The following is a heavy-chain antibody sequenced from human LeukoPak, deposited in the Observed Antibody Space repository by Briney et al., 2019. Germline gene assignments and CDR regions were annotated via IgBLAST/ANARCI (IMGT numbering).Heavy chain of an antibody. CDR3: ARRDIVLMVY. V-gene: IGHV4-39*01. CDR1: GGSISSSSYY. D-gene: IGHD2-8*01. Sequence: SETLSLTCTVSGGSISSSSYYWGWIRQPPRKGLEWIGSIYYSGSTYYNPSLKSRVTISVDTSKNQFSLKLSSVTAADTAVYYCARRDIVLMVYWGQGTLVTVSS. CDR2: IYYSGST. J-gene: IGHJ4*02.